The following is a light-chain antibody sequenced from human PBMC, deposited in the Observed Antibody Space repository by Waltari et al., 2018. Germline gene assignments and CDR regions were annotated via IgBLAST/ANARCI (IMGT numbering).Light chain of an antibody. CDR2: WAS. J-gene: IGKJ2*01. V-gene: IGKV4-1*01. Sequence: DIVMTQSPGSLAVSLGARATIHCKSSRTLLYTSSNRNYLAWYQQRPGQSPKLLISWASTRESGVPDRFSGSGSGTDFTLTINSLQAEDVAVYYCQQSYDTPYTFGQGTKLEI. CDR1: RTLLYTSSNRNY. CDR3: QQSYDTPYT.